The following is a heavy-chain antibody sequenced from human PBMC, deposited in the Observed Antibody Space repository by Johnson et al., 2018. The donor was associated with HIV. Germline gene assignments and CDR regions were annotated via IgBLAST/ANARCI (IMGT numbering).Heavy chain of an antibody. CDR3: ARGSPGYAFDI. D-gene: IGHD1-1*01. J-gene: IGHJ3*02. V-gene: IGHV3-13*01. CDR1: GFTFDDYA. CDR2: IGTAGDT. Sequence: VQLVESGGGLVQPGRSLRLSCAASGFTFDDYAMHWVRQGTGKGLEWVSAIGTAGDTYYPGSVKGRFTISRENAKNSLYLQMNSLRAGDTAVYYCARGSPGYAFDIWGQGTMVTVSS.